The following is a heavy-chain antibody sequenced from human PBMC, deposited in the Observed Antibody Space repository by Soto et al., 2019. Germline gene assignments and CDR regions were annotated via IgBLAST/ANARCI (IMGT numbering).Heavy chain of an antibody. CDR1: GGSFSGYY. V-gene: IGHV4-34*01. D-gene: IGHD3-16*01. CDR3: ASSDLEIAQGESNY. CDR2: INHSGST. Sequence: SETLSLTCAVYGGSFSGYYWSWIRQPPGKGLEWIGEINHSGSTNYNPSLKRRVTISVDTSKNQFSLKLSSVTAADTAVYYCASSDLEIAQGESNYCGEGTLVTVSS. J-gene: IGHJ4*02.